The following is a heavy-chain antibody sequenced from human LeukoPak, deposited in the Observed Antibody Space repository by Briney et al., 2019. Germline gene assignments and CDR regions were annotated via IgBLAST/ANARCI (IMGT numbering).Heavy chain of an antibody. CDR2: IRSKAYGGTT. V-gene: IGHV3-49*04. D-gene: IGHD3-10*01. Sequence: GGSLRLSCTASGFTFGDYAMSWVRQAPGKGLEWVGFIRSKAYGGTTEYAASVKGRFTISRDDSKSIAYLQMNSLKTEDTAVYYCEGRGSGSYYNQFFDYWSQGTLVTVSS. CDR1: GFTFGDYA. CDR3: EGRGSGSYYNQFFDY. J-gene: IGHJ4*02.